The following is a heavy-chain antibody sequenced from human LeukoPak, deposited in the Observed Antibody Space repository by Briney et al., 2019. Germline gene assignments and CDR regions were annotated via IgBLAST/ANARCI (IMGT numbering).Heavy chain of an antibody. V-gene: IGHV3-30*02. Sequence: GGSLRLSCAASGFTFSSYGMHWVRQAPGKGLEWVAFIRYDASNKYYADSVKGRFTISRDNSKNTLYLQMNGLRAEDTAVYYCAKELYSILTGYYPALLDSWGQGTLVTVSS. D-gene: IGHD3-9*01. J-gene: IGHJ5*01. CDR3: AKELYSILTGYYPALLDS. CDR1: GFTFSSYG. CDR2: IRYDASNK.